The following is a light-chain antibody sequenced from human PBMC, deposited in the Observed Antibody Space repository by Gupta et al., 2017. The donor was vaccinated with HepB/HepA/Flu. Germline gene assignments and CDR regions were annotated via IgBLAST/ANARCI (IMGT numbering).Light chain of an antibody. CDR2: EVT. CDR3: SAYAGNRIFV. Sequence: QSALTQPPSASGSPGQSVTISCTGTSSYVVRYNYVSCYQQHPGKAPKFMIYEVTKRPYGVHDRFSGSNSGYTASLTVSGLQAEDEADYYCSAYAGNRIFVFGTGTKVTVL. V-gene: IGLV2-8*01. J-gene: IGLJ1*01. CDR1: SSYVVRYNY.